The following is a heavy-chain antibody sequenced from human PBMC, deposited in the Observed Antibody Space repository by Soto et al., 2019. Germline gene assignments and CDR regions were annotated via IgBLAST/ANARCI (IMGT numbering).Heavy chain of an antibody. Sequence: GASVKVSCKASGYTFTSYGISWVRQAPGQGLEWMGWISAYNGNTNYAQKLQGRVTMTTDTSTSTAYTELRSLRSDDTAVYYCARDGGLGYCSSTSCYTKDYYYYGMDVWGQGXTVTVYS. CDR1: GYTFTSYG. CDR2: ISAYNGNT. D-gene: IGHD2-2*02. J-gene: IGHJ6*02. CDR3: ARDGGLGYCSSTSCYTKDYYYYGMDV. V-gene: IGHV1-18*04.